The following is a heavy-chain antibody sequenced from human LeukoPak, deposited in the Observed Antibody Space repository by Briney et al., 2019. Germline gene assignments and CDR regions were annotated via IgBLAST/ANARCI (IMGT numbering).Heavy chain of an antibody. CDR3: ARDSGETYYDILTGYQY. J-gene: IGHJ4*02. V-gene: IGHV3-7*01. CDR1: GFTFSSYW. Sequence: GGSLRLSCAASGFTFSSYWMSWVRQAPGKGLEWVANIKQDGSEKYYVDSVKGRFTISRDNAKNSLYLQMNSLRAEDTVVYYCARDSGETYYDILTGYQYWGQGTLVTVSS. CDR2: IKQDGSEK. D-gene: IGHD3-9*01.